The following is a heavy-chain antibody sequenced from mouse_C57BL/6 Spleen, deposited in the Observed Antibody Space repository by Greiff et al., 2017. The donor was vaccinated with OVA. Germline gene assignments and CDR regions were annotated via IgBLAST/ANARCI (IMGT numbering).Heavy chain of an antibody. J-gene: IGHJ2*01. CDR3: AREAYDYDGGDYFDY. V-gene: IGHV1-26*01. Sequence: EVQLQQSGPELVKPGASVKISCKASGYTFTDYYMNWVKQSHGKSLEWIGDINPNNGGTSYNQKFKGKATLTVDKSSSTAYMELRSLTSEDSAVYYCAREAYDYDGGDYFDYWGQGTTLTVSS. CDR1: GYTFTDYY. D-gene: IGHD2-4*01. CDR2: INPNNGGT.